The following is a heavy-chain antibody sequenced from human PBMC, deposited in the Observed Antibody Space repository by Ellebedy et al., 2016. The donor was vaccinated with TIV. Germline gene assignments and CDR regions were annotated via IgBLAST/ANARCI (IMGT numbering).Heavy chain of an antibody. CDR2: INHSGST. CDR1: GGSFSGYY. J-gene: IGHJ4*02. V-gene: IGHV4-34*01. CDR3: ARYLQRAGSYYFDY. Sequence: SETLSLTXAVYGGSFSGYYWSWIRQPPGKGLEWIGEINHSGSTNYNPSLKSRVTISVDTSKNQFSLKLSSVTAADTAVYYCARYLQRAGSYYFDYWGQGTLVTVSS. D-gene: IGHD6-25*01.